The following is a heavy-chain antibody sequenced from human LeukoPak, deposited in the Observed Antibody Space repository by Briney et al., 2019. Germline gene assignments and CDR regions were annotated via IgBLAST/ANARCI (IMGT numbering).Heavy chain of an antibody. CDR3: AKGVGATTDYFYYGMDV. CDR2: ISYDGSNK. V-gene: IGHV3-30*18. J-gene: IGHJ6*02. Sequence: GGSLRLSCAASGFTFSSYGMHWVRQAPGKGLEWVAVISYDGSNKYYADSVKGRFTISRDNSKNTLYLQMNSLRAEDTAVYYCAKGVGATTDYFYYGMDVWGQGTTVTVSS. D-gene: IGHD1-26*01. CDR1: GFTFSSYG.